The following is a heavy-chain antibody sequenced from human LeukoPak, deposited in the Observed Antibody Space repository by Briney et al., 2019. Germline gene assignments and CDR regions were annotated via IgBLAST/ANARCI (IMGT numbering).Heavy chain of an antibody. CDR2: IWYDGSNK. CDR1: GFTFSSYA. J-gene: IGHJ4*02. CDR3: ASYYFEY. Sequence: PGGTLCLSRAASGFTFSSYAMHWVRQAAGHGLEWVAVIWYDGSNKDYADSVKGRFTISRDNSKNTLYLQMNSLRAEDTAVYKVASYYFEYWGQGTLVTVSS. V-gene: IGHV3-33*03. D-gene: IGHD2-15*01.